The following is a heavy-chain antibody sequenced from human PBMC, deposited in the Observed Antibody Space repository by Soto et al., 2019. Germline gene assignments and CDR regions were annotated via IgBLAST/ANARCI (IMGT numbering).Heavy chain of an antibody. CDR1: GDSLTSVNFY. D-gene: IGHD5-18*01. V-gene: IGHV4-31*01. J-gene: IGHJ4*02. CDR3: VIGGYNNRHDTLAF. Sequence: TLTLTSTVSGDSLTSVNFYWTWIRQHPGKVLQWIGYIYNNGRTYYNPSLKSQLSISVDKSKSQFSLSLTSVTAADTALDYSVIGGYNNRHDTLAFWGQGSQVTVSA. CDR2: IYNNGRT.